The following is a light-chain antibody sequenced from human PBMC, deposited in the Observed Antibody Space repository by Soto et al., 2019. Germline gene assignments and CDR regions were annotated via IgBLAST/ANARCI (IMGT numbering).Light chain of an antibody. Sequence: ESVLTQSPGTLSLSPGERATLSCRASQSVSSSYLAWYQQKPGQAPRLLIYGASTRATGIPARFSGSGSGTDFTLTISRLEPEDFAVYYCQQYGSSPLTFGGGTKVDIK. CDR2: GAS. V-gene: IGKV3-20*01. CDR1: QSVSSSY. CDR3: QQYGSSPLT. J-gene: IGKJ4*01.